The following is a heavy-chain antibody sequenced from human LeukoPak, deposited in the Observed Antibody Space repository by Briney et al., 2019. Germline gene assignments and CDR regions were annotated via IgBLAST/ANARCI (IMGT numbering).Heavy chain of an antibody. J-gene: IGHJ4*02. V-gene: IGHV3-21*04. CDR1: GFTFSSYS. CDR2: ISSSSSYI. D-gene: IGHD6-13*01. Sequence: GGSLRLSCAASGFTFSSYSMNWVRQAPGKGLEWVSSISSSSSYIYYADSVKGRFTISRDNAKNSLYLQMNSLRAEDMALYYCAKDQGIAAAGSFDYWGQGTLVTVSS. CDR3: AKDQGIAAAGSFDY.